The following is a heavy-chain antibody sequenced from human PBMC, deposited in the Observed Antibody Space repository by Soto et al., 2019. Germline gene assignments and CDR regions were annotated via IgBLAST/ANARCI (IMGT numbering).Heavy chain of an antibody. V-gene: IGHV1-18*01. CDR3: ARERNYDILTGSSLAY. CDR1: GYTFTSYA. Sequence: QVQLVQSGAEVKKPGASVKVSCKASGYTFTSYAISWVRQAPGQGLEWMGWISAYNGNTNYAQKLQGRVTMTTDTSTSTAYMELRSLRSDDTAVYYCARERNYDILTGSSLAYWGQGTLVTVSS. D-gene: IGHD3-9*01. J-gene: IGHJ4*02. CDR2: ISAYNGNT.